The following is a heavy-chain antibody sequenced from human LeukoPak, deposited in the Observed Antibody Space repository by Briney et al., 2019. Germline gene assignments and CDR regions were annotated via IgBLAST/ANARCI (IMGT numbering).Heavy chain of an antibody. CDR3: ARNATVTTLKRAYNWFDP. V-gene: IGHV4-59*08. J-gene: IGHJ5*02. D-gene: IGHD4-17*01. Sequence: PSEPLSLTCTVSGASISSYYWSWIRQPPGKGLEWIAYNFYTGTTSYNPSLYSRVAISVDTSKNQFSLKLSSVTAADTAVYYCARNATVTTLKRAYNWFDPWGQGTLVTVSS. CDR2: NFYTGTT. CDR1: GASISSYY.